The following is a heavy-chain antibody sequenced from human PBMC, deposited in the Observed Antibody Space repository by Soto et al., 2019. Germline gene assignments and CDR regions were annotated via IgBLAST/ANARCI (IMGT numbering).Heavy chain of an antibody. D-gene: IGHD6-19*01. CDR3: ARETGLRSSGWSYYFDF. Sequence: VQLVESGGGKVQPGGSLRVSCAASGFTLSSYSMHWVRQAPGKGLEWVSYISGSGGTIYYADSVKGRFTISRDNAKNSLSVQMNSLRDEDTAVYFCARETGLRSSGWSYYFDFWGQGTRVTVSS. V-gene: IGHV3-48*02. CDR1: GFTLSSYS. J-gene: IGHJ4*02. CDR2: ISGSGGTI.